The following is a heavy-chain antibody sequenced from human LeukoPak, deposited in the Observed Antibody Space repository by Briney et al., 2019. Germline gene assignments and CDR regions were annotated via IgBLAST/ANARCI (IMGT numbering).Heavy chain of an antibody. V-gene: IGHV3-23*01. CDR3: ASRKEYSSSSVYY. CDR1: GFTFTNYV. Sequence: PRGSLRLSCAASGFTFTNYVMTWVRQAPGKGLEWVSGISVSGSNTYYADSVKGRFTISRDNSKNTLSLRMNSLRGEDSAVYYCASRKEYSSSSVYYWGQGTLVTVSS. J-gene: IGHJ4*02. D-gene: IGHD6-6*01. CDR2: ISVSGSNT.